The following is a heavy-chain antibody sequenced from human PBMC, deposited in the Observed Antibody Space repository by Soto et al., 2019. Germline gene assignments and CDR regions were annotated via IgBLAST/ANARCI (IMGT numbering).Heavy chain of an antibody. Sequence: GPLRLPCAVFGGNFSGFSRSWIRQAPGKGLEWVSSISSSSSYIYYEDSVKGRFTISRDNSKNTLYLQMNSLRAEDTAVYYCASELEYSSSSQSGCFDYWGQGTLVTVPS. CDR2: ISSSSSYI. CDR1: GGNFSGFS. V-gene: IGHV3-21*01. D-gene: IGHD6-6*01. J-gene: IGHJ4*02. CDR3: ASELEYSSSSQSGCFDY.